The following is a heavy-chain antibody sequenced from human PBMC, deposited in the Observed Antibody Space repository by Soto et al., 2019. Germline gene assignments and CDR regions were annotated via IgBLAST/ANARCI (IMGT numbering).Heavy chain of an antibody. CDR2: FDPEDGET. CDR1: GYTLTDLS. D-gene: IGHD6-19*01. CDR3: ATDAASSGWNDGAFDI. J-gene: IGHJ3*02. Sequence: VASVKVSCKVSGYTLTDLSMHWVRQAHGKGLGRRGGFDPEDGETIYAQKFQGRVTMTEDTSTDTAYMELSSLRTEDTSVYYCATDAASSGWNDGAFDIWGQGTMVTVSS. V-gene: IGHV1-24*01.